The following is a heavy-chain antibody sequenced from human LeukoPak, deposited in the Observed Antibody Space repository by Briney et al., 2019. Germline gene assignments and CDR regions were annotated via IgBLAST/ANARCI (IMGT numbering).Heavy chain of an antibody. CDR2: IHNGGST. Sequence: PSETLSLTCTVSGASISSSFWSWIRQPPGKGLEWIGYIHNGGSTNQDPSLKSRVTISVDTSKNQLSLRLSSVTAADTAVYYCARTPDSGSDAFDIWGQGTMVTVSS. CDR3: ARTPDSGSDAFDI. V-gene: IGHV4-59*01. CDR1: GASISSSF. D-gene: IGHD3-3*01. J-gene: IGHJ3*02.